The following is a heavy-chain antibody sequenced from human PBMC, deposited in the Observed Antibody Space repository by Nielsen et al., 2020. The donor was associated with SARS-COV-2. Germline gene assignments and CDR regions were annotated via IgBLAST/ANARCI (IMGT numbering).Heavy chain of an antibody. CDR3: AREMYSSGWD. CDR1: EVTFRSHD. Sequence: GESLKISCAASEVTFRSHDMQWVRQAPGKGLECVARIWYDGSNKYYADSVKGRFTISRDNSKNTVYLQMNSLRGDDTAVYYCAREMYSSGWDWGQGTQVTVS. V-gene: IGHV3-33*01. CDR2: IWYDGSNK. J-gene: IGHJ4*02. D-gene: IGHD6-19*01.